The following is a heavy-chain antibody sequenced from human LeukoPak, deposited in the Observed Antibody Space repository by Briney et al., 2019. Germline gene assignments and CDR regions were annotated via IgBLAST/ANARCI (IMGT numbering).Heavy chain of an antibody. CDR1: GVSISTYY. CDR2: FSYGGST. Sequence: SETLSLTCSVSGVSISTYYWIWIRQPPAKGLEWMGFFSYGGSTKYNPSLKSRVTMSVDTSKNQFSLKLNSVTAADTAVYYCARMYSGTSYYFDYWGQGTLVTVSS. V-gene: IGHV4-59*01. J-gene: IGHJ4*02. D-gene: IGHD1-26*01. CDR3: ARMYSGTSYYFDY.